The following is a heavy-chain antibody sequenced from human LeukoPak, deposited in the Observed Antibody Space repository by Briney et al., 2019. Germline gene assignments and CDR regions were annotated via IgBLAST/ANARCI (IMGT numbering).Heavy chain of an antibody. CDR1: GFTFSKNA. J-gene: IGHJ4*02. D-gene: IGHD6-13*01. Sequence: EGSLRLSCTASGFTFSKNAMAWVRQAPGKGLEWVSGIGSDDNKHYGDSVKGRFTISRDNTENRVYLQMNSLRAEDTAVYYCAKDLFRWSFDYWGQGMLVTVSS. CDR2: IGSDDNK. V-gene: IGHV3-23*01. CDR3: AKDLFRWSFDY.